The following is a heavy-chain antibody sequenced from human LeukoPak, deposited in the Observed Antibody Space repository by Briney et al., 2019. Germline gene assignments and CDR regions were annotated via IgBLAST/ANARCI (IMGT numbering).Heavy chain of an antibody. CDR2: ISGSGGST. J-gene: IGHJ4*02. CDR1: GFTFSSYA. V-gene: IGHV3-23*01. Sequence: GGSLRLSCAASGFTFSSYAMSWVRQAPGKGLEWVSAISGSGGSTYYADSVKGRFTISRDNSKNTLYLQMNSLRAEDTAVYYCARDVNSFFTHDYWGQGTLVTVSS. CDR3: ARDVNSFFTHDY. D-gene: IGHD2/OR15-2a*01.